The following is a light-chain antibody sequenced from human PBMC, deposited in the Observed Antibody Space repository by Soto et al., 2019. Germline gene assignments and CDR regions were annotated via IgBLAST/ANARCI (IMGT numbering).Light chain of an antibody. CDR1: SSNIGAGYD. V-gene: IGLV1-40*01. CDR2: GNS. J-gene: IGLJ1*01. Sequence: QSVLTQPPSVSGAPGQRVTISCTGSSSNIGAGYDVHWYQQLPGTAPKLLIYGNSNRPSGVPDRFSGSKSGTSASLAITGLQAEDESDYSCQSYDSSLSGYVFGSGT. CDR3: QSYDSSLSGYV.